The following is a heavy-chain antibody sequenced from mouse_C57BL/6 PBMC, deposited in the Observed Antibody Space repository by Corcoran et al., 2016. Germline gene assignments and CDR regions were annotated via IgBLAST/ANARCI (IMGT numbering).Heavy chain of an antibody. CDR2: INTYSGVP. CDR3: ARRAPYYGNYLYYFDY. CDR1: GYTFTTYG. J-gene: IGHJ2*01. Sequence: QIQLVQSGPELKKPGETVKISCKASGYTFTTYGMSWVKQAPGKGLKWMGWINTYSGVPTYADDFKGRFAFSLETSASTAYLQINNLKNEDTATYFCARRAPYYGNYLYYFDYWGQGTTLTVSS. V-gene: IGHV9-3*01. D-gene: IGHD2-10*01.